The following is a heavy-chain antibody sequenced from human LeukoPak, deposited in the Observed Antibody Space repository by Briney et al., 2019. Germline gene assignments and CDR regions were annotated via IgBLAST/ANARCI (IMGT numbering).Heavy chain of an antibody. CDR1: GFTFNSYG. CDR3: AKDIDSSGSYYFDS. CDR2: ISFEGRNI. Sequence: PGMSLRLSCAASGFTFNSYGMHWVRQAPGKGLEWVAVISFEGRNIHYADSVKGRFTISRDNSKNTLYLQMNSLRAEDTAVYYCAKDIDSSGSYYFDSWGQGTLVTVSS. D-gene: IGHD1-26*01. V-gene: IGHV3-30*18. J-gene: IGHJ4*02.